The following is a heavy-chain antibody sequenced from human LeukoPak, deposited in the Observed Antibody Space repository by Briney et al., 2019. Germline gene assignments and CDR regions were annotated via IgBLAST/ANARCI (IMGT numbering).Heavy chain of an antibody. CDR2: ISSDGSTI. V-gene: IGHV3-48*03. J-gene: IGHJ4*02. CDR1: GFTFSSYE. CDR3: ARDPLSDSSGGY. D-gene: IGHD3-3*01. Sequence: PGGSLRLSCAASGFTFSSYEMNWVRQAPGKGLEWVSYISSDGSTIYYADSVRGRFTISRDNSKNSVYLQMISLRAEDTAVYYCARDPLSDSSGGYWGQGTLVTVSS.